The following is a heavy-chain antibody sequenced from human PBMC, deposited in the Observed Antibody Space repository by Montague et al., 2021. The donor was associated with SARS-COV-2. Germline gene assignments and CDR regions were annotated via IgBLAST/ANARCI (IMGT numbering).Heavy chain of an antibody. D-gene: IGHD4-17*01. CDR3: PRAKTTGTDAEYFQH. CDR1: GGSISSGGSY. Sequence: TLSLTCTVSGGSISSGGSYWSWIRQHPGKGLEWIGYIYYTGSTSYKPSLKSRVTISVDTSKNQFSLKLTAVTAADTAVYYCPRAKTTGTDAEYFQHGGQGTLATVST. J-gene: IGHJ1*01. CDR2: IYYTGST. V-gene: IGHV4-31*03.